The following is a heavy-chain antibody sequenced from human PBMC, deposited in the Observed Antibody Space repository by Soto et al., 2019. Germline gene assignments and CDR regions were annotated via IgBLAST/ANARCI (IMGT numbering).Heavy chain of an antibody. D-gene: IGHD6-6*01. Sequence: SVEVSCKASGGTGSGCCISWVRQAPGQGLEWMGGIIPIFGTANYAQKFQGRVTITADESTSTAYMELSSLRPEDTAVYYCAIEYSSSPPYYPIGYWGQGTLVTVSS. J-gene: IGHJ4*02. V-gene: IGHV1-69*13. CDR3: AIEYSSSPPYYPIGY. CDR1: GGTGSGCC. CDR2: IIPIFGTA.